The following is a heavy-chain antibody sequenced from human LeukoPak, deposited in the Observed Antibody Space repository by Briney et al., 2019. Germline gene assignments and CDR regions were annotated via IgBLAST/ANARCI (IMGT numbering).Heavy chain of an antibody. Sequence: SQTLSLTCTVSGGSISSGDYYWSWIRQPPVKGLEWIGYIYYSGSTYYNPSLKSRVTISVDTSKNQFSLKLSSVTAADTAVYYCARVKSVAVAEDWGQGTLVTVSS. CDR3: ARVKSVAVAED. D-gene: IGHD6-19*01. CDR1: GGSISSGDYY. CDR2: IYYSGST. V-gene: IGHV4-30-4*01. J-gene: IGHJ4*02.